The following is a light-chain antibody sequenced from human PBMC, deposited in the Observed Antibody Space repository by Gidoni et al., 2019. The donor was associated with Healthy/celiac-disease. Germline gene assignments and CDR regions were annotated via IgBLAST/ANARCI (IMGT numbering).Light chain of an antibody. CDR2: AAS. CDR3: QQYYSYPPT. V-gene: IGKV1-8*01. J-gene: IGKJ1*01. CDR1: QGIRSY. Sequence: AVRLTQSPSSFSASTAARVAITCRASQGIRSYLAWYQLKPGKAPKLLIYAASTVQSGVPSRLSGSGYGKDFTLTISCLQSEDFATYSCQQYYSYPPTFGQGTKVEIK.